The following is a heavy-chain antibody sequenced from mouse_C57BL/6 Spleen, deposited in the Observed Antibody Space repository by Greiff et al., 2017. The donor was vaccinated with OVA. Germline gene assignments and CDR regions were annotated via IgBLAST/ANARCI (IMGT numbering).Heavy chain of an antibody. V-gene: IGHV1-53*01. D-gene: IGHD2-4*01. CDR1: GYTFTSYW. CDR2: INPSNGGT. Sequence: VQLQQPGTELVKPGASVKLSCKASGYTFTSYWMHWVKQRPGQGLEWIGNINPSNGGTNYNEKFKSKATLTVDKSSSTAYMQLSSLTSEDSAVYKCAPLIYYDYGGCAYWGQGTLVTVSA. CDR3: APLIYYDYGGCAY. J-gene: IGHJ3*01.